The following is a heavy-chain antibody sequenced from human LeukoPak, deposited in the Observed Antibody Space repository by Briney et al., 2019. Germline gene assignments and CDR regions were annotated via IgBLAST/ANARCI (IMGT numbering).Heavy chain of an antibody. CDR3: ARGSTAMADFDY. J-gene: IGHJ4*02. CDR1: GYSISSAYY. CDR2: IYHSGST. V-gene: IGHV4-38-2*01. Sequence: SETLSLTCAVSGYSISSAYYWGWIRQPPGKGLEWIGSIYHSGSTYYNPSLKSRVTISVDTSKNQFSLKLSSVTAADTAVYYCARGSTAMADFDYWGQGTLVTVSS. D-gene: IGHD5-18*01.